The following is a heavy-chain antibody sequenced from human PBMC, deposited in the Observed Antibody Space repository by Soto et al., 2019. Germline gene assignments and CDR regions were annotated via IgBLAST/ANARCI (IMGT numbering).Heavy chain of an antibody. D-gene: IGHD5-12*01. Sequence: GGSLRLSCAASGVPFSGSAMHWVRQASGKGLEWVGRIRSKANSYATAYAASVKGRFTISRDDSKNTAYLQMNSLKTEDTAVYYCTSPEYGGYDFFAYGGQGTLVPVSS. CDR1: GVPFSGSA. CDR3: TSPEYGGYDFFAY. J-gene: IGHJ4*02. CDR2: IRSKANSYAT. V-gene: IGHV3-73*01.